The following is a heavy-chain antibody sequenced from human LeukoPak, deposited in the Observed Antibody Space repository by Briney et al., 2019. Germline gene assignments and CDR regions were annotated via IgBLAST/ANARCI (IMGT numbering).Heavy chain of an antibody. CDR1: GFTFDDYA. Sequence: GGSLRLSCAASGFTFDDYAMHWVRQAPGKGLEWVSGIIWNSGRIGYADSVKGRFTTSRDNAKNSLYLQMNSLRAEDTALYYCAKELRRDGYNYVIGFDYWGQGTLVTVSS. CDR2: IIWNSGRI. CDR3: AKELRRDGYNYVIGFDY. D-gene: IGHD5-24*01. V-gene: IGHV3-9*01. J-gene: IGHJ4*02.